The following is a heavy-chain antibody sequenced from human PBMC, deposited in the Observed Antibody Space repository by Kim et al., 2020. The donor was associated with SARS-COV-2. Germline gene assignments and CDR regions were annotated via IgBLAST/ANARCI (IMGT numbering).Heavy chain of an antibody. CDR1: GGSISSGGYY. V-gene: IGHV4-31*03. CDR3: ARDGLITGGPFDY. D-gene: IGHD7-27*01. J-gene: IGHJ4*02. CDR2: IYYSGST. Sequence: SETLSLTCTVSGGSISSGGYYWSWIRQHPGKGLEWIGYIYYSGSTYYNPSLKSRVTISVDTSKNQFSLKLSSVTAADTAVYYCARDGLITGGPFDYWGQGTLVTVSS.